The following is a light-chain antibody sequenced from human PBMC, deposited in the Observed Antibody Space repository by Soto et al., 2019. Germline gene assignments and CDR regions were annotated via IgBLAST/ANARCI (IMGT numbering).Light chain of an antibody. Sequence: QSALTQPRPVSGAPGQSVTISCTGTSSVVGSYISVSWYQQHPGKAPKLMIYDVSKRPSGVPDRFSGSKSDNTASLTISGLQAEDEADYYCCSYAGSHTYVFGTGTKVTVL. CDR3: CSYAGSHTYV. CDR2: DVS. J-gene: IGLJ1*01. CDR1: SSVVGSYIS. V-gene: IGLV2-11*01.